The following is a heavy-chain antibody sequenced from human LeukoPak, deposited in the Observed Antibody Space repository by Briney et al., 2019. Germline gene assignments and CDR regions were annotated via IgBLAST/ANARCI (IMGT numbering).Heavy chain of an antibody. J-gene: IGHJ6*03. CDR3: ARSVSSSSPYYYYYYMDV. CDR2: IYPGDSDT. V-gene: IGHV5-51*01. D-gene: IGHD6-6*01. Sequence: GESLKISCKGSGYSFTSYWIGWVRQMPGEGLEWMGIIYPGDSDTRYSPSFQGQVTISADKSISTAYLQWSSLKASDTAMYYCARSVSSSSPYYYYYYMDVWGKGTTVTVSS. CDR1: GYSFTSYW.